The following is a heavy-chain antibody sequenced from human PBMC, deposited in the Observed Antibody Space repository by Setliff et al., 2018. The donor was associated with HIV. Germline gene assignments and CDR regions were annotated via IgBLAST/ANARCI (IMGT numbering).Heavy chain of an antibody. J-gene: IGHJ2*01. CDR3: ARDTISMVRGVMGRYFDL. CDR2: IYFSGST. D-gene: IGHD3-10*01. CDR1: GGSISSFY. V-gene: IGHV4-59*12. Sequence: PSETLSLTCAVSGGSISSFYWSWIRQSPGKGLEWIGTIYFSGSTNYNPSLKSRVTISVDTSKNQFSLKLSSVTAADTAVYYCARDTISMVRGVMGRYFDLWGRGTLVTVSS.